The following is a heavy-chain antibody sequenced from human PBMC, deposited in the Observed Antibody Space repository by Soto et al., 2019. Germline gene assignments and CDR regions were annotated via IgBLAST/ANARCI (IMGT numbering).Heavy chain of an antibody. CDR3: AKGDNLGPKTGYAFDP. Sequence: SQTLSLTCAISGDSVSSNSASWNWIRQSPSRGLEWLGRTYFRSKWYNDYAVSVKSRIIINPDTSNNQFSLQLNSVTPEDTAVYFCAKGDNLGPKTGYAFDPWGQGIMVTVSS. J-gene: IGHJ5*02. V-gene: IGHV6-1*01. CDR2: TYFRSKWYN. D-gene: IGHD5-12*01. CDR1: GDSVSSNSAS.